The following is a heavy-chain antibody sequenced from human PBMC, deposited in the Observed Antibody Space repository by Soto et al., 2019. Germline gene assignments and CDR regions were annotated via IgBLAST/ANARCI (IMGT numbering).Heavy chain of an antibody. CDR1: GYTFTSYY. CDR2: INPSGGST. J-gene: IGHJ4*02. V-gene: IGHV1-46*01. D-gene: IGHD3-22*01. Sequence: ASVKVSCKASGYTFTSYYMHWVRQAPGQGLEWMGIINPSGGSTSYAQKFQGRVTMTRDTSTSTVYMELSSLRSEDTAVYYCAISGGGYYYDSSGPIDYWGQGTLVTVSS. CDR3: AISGGGYYYDSSGPIDY.